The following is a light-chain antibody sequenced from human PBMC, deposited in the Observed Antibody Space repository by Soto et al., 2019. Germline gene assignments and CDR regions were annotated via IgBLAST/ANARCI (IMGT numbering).Light chain of an antibody. V-gene: IGKV3-20*01. J-gene: IGKJ3*01. CDR1: QSVSHNY. CDR3: QQYGTSSFT. CDR2: GAS. Sequence: EIVLTQSRGTLSLSPGERATLSCRASQSVSHNYLAWYQQKPGQAPRLLIYGASTRATGIPDRFSGSGSGTDFTLTISRLEPEDFAVYYCQQYGTSSFTFGPGTKVDIK.